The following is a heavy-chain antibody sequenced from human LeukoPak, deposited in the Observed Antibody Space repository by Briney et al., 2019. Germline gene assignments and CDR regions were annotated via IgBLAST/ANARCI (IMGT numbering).Heavy chain of an antibody. CDR3: AREYQFHYNSGWYY. CDR1: GFTFSSYK. D-gene: IGHD6-19*01. V-gene: IGHV3-21*01. J-gene: IGHJ4*02. CDR2: ISSSSSWM. Sequence: GGSLRLSCAASGFTFSSYKMNWVRQAPGKGLEWVSSISSSSSWMYYADSVKGRFTISRDNAKNSLYLQMNSLRAEDTAVYYCAREYQFHYNSGWYYWGQGTLVTVSS.